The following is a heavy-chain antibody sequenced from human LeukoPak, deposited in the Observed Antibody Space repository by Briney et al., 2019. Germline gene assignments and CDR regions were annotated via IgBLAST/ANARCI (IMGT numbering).Heavy chain of an antibody. CDR3: ARHVPGAAGVLRWFDP. Sequence: ASETLSLTCTVSGGSISSSSYYWGWIRQPPGKGLEWIGSIYYSGGTYYNPSLKSRVTISVDTSKNQFSLKLSSVTAADTAVYYCARHVPGAAGVLRWFDPWGQGTLVTVSS. CDR1: GGSISSSSYY. D-gene: IGHD6-13*01. CDR2: IYYSGGT. J-gene: IGHJ5*02. V-gene: IGHV4-39*01.